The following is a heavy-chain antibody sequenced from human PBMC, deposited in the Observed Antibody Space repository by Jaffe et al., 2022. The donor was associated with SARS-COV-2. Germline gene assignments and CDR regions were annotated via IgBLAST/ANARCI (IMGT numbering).Heavy chain of an antibody. Sequence: EVQLVESGGGLVKPGGSLRLSCAASGFTFSSYSMNWVRQAPGKGLEWVSSISSSSSYIYYADSVKGRFTISRDNAKNSLYLQMNSLRAEDTAVYYCARVGLQWLVGAFDIWGQGTMVTVSS. CDR3: ARVGLQWLVGAFDI. D-gene: IGHD6-19*01. V-gene: IGHV3-21*01. J-gene: IGHJ3*02. CDR2: ISSSSSYI. CDR1: GFTFSSYS.